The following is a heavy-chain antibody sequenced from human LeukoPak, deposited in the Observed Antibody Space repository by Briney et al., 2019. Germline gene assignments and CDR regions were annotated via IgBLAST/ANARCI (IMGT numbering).Heavy chain of an antibody. D-gene: IGHD6-19*01. CDR1: GFTFSSYG. V-gene: IGHV3-33*06. CDR2: IWCDGSNK. J-gene: IGHJ3*02. Sequence: SGRSLRLSCAASGFTFSSYGMHWVRQAPGKGLEWVAVIWCDGSNKYYADSVKGRFTISRDNSKNTLYLQMNSLRAEDTAVYYCAKLYGVAVAADDAFDIWGQGTMVTVSS. CDR3: AKLYGVAVAADDAFDI.